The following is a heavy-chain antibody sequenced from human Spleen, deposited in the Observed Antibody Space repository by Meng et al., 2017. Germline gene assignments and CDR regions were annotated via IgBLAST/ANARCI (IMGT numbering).Heavy chain of an antibody. D-gene: IGHD3-22*01. CDR3: AKYLSRDSGSYFYALEY. V-gene: IGHV3-23*01. J-gene: IGHJ4*02. Sequence: GESLKISCAASGFIFSRCDMGWVRQTPGKGLEWVSSIIAGGAGTYYADSAKGRFTISRDDSKNSVSLQMNSLRAEDTAVYYCAKYLSRDSGSYFYALEYWGQGTLVTVSS. CDR2: IIAGGAGT. CDR1: GFIFSRCD.